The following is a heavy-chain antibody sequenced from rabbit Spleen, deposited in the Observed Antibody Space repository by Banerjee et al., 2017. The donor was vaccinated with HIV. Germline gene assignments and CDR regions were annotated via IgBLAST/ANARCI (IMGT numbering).Heavy chain of an antibody. V-gene: IGHV1S45*01. CDR3: ARDAGRGDYIDGVFNL. CDR1: GVSFSDKDV. CDR2: INTVTGKS. Sequence: EQLEESGGGLVKPEGSLTLTCKASGVSFSDKDVMCWVRQAPGKGLEWIACINTVTGKSVYASWAKGRLIISKTSSTTVTLQMTSLTVADTATYFCARDAGRGDYIDGVFNLWGPGTLVTVS. J-gene: IGHJ4*01. D-gene: IGHD8-1*01.